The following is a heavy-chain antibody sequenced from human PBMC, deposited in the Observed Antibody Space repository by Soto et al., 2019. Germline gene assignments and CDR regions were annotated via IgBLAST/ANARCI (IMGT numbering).Heavy chain of an antibody. CDR2: IVVGSGNT. CDR1: GFTFTSSA. CDR3: AAEEKGSSGWNYGMDV. V-gene: IGHV1-58*01. Sequence: SVKVSCKASGFTFTSSAVQWVRQARGQRLEWIGWIVVGSGNTNYAQKFQERVTITRDMSTSTAYMELSSLRSEDTAVYYCAAEEKGSSGWNYGMDVWGQGTTVTVSS. D-gene: IGHD6-19*01. J-gene: IGHJ6*02.